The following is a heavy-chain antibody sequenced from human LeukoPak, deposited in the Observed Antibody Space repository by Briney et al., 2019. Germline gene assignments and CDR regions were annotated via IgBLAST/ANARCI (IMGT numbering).Heavy chain of an antibody. CDR3: AMQPVRIVAAGY. CDR1: GGSISSGGYY. Sequence: SQTLSLTCTVSGGSISSGGYYWSWIRQHPGKGLEWIGYIYYSGSTYYNPSLKSRVTISVDTSKNQFSLKLSSVTAADTAVYYCAMQPVRIVAAGYWGQGTLVTVSS. D-gene: IGHD6-13*01. V-gene: IGHV4-31*03. J-gene: IGHJ4*02. CDR2: IYYSGST.